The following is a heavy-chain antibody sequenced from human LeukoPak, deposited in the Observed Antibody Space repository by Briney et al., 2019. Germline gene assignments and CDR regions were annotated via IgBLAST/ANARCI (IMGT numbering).Heavy chain of an antibody. Sequence: GESLRLSCAASGFTFSSYWMHWVCQGPGKGLMWVSRIKSDGSSTNYADSVKGRFTISRDNAKNTLYLQMNSLRAEDTAVHYCARVGARLGAFDIWGQGTMVTVSS. V-gene: IGHV3-74*01. D-gene: IGHD6-25*01. J-gene: IGHJ3*02. CDR1: GFTFSSYW. CDR3: ARVGARLGAFDI. CDR2: IKSDGSST.